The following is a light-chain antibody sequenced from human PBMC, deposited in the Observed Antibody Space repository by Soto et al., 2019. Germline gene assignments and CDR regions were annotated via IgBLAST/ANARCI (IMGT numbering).Light chain of an antibody. J-gene: IGLJ2*01. V-gene: IGLV1-44*01. CDR1: SSNIGSNT. CDR2: SSD. CDR3: AAWDDSLNGLV. Sequence: QSVLTQPPSASGTPGQRVTISCTGSSSNIGSNTVNWYQQLPGTAPKLLIYSSDQRPSGVPDRFSGSKSGTSASLAISGLQSEDEADYYCAAWDDSLNGLVFGGGTK.